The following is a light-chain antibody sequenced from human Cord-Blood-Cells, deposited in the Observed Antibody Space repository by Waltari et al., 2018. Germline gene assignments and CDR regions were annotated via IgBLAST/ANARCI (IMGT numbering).Light chain of an antibody. CDR2: GAS. V-gene: IGKV3-15*01. CDR3: QQYNNWPPYT. CDR1: QSVSSN. J-gene: IGKJ2*01. Sequence: EIVMTQSPATLSVSPGERATLSCRASQSVSSNLAWYQQKPGQAPRLLIYGASTRATGIPARFSGRGSGTEFTLTISSLQSEDFAVYYCQQYNNWPPYTFGQRTKLEIK.